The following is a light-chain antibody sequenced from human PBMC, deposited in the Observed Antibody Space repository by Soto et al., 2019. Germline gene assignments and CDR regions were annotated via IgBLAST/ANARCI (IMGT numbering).Light chain of an antibody. CDR2: DVT. CDR3: CSYGGTYYV. J-gene: IGLJ1*01. V-gene: IGLV2-11*01. CDR1: SSEIGGNNY. Sequence: QSALTQPRSVSGSPEQSVAISYTGTSSEIGGNNYVSWYQQHPGKAPKLMIYDVTKRPSGVPDRFSGSKSGNTASLTISGLQAEDEADYYCCSYGGTYYVFGTGTKVTVL.